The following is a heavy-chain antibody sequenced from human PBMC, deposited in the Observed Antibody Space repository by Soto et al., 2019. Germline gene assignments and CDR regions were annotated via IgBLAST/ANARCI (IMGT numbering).Heavy chain of an antibody. CDR2: ISYDGSNK. CDR1: GFTLSTYG. J-gene: IGHJ3*02. CDR3: AKVSGITAFDI. D-gene: IGHD1-20*01. V-gene: IGHV3-30*18. Sequence: GGSLRLSCAASGFTLSTYGMHWVRQAPGKGLEWVALISYDGSNKYYAENVKGRFTISRDNSKNTLYLQMNSLRAEDTAVYYCAKVSGITAFDIWGQGTMVTVSS.